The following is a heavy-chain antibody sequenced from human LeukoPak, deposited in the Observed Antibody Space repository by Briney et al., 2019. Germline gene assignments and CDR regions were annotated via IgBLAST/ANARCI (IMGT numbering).Heavy chain of an antibody. CDR3: ARGDRYSSSWPFDF. Sequence: SETLSLTCAVYGGSLSGYYWSWLRQPPGKGLEWIGEINHSGTTNYNPSLKSRVTISVDTSKNQFSLKLSSVTAADTAVYYCARGDRYSSSWPFDFWGQGTLVTVSS. CDR1: GGSLSGYY. J-gene: IGHJ4*02. V-gene: IGHV4-34*01. D-gene: IGHD6-13*01. CDR2: INHSGTT.